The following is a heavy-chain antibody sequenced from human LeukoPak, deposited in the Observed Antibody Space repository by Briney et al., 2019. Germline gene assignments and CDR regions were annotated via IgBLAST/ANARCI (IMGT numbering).Heavy chain of an antibody. CDR1: GGTFSSYA. V-gene: IGHV1-69*13. Sequence: GASVKVSCKASGGTFSSYAITRVRQAPGQGLEWVEGILPSFGTAKYAQSFQGRVTITADESTTTAYMDLSSLRSEDTAVYYCARGGNSGNYRRPFDYWGQGTLVTVSS. D-gene: IGHD1-26*01. J-gene: IGHJ4*02. CDR2: ILPSFGTA. CDR3: ARGGNSGNYRRPFDY.